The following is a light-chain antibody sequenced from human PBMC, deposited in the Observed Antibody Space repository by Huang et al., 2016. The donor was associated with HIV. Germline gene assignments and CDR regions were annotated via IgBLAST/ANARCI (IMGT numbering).Light chain of an antibody. Sequence: EIVMTQSPASLSVSPGERATLSCRASQSVSSHLAWYQQNPCQAPRLLSYGASTRAPCIPARFSGSGSGTEFTLTISSLQSEDFAVYYCQQYNNWPKVFTFGPGTKVDIK. CDR1: QSVSSH. CDR2: GAS. J-gene: IGKJ3*01. CDR3: QQYNNWPKVFT. V-gene: IGKV3-15*01.